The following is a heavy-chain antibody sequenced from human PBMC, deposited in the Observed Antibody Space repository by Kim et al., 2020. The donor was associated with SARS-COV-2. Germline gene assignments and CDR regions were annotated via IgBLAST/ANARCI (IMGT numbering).Heavy chain of an antibody. D-gene: IGHD3-22*01. CDR1: GYSFTSYW. CDR2: IYPGDSDT. V-gene: IGHV5-51*01. CDR3: ARQMDDSSGYYYVRWFDP. J-gene: IGHJ5*02. Sequence: GESLKISCKGSGYSFTSYWIGWVRQMPGKGLEWVGIIYPGDSDTRYSPSFQGQVTISADKSISTAYLQWSSLKASDTAMYYCARQMDDSSGYYYVRWFDPWGQGTLVTVSS.